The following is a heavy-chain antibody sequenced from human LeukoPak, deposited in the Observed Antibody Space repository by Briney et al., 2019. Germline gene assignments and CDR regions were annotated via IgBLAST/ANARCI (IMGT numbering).Heavy chain of an antibody. J-gene: IGHJ4*02. CDR2: INPNSGGT. Sequence: GASVKVSCKASGYTFTGYYMHWVRQAPGQGLEWMGWINPNSGGTNYAQKFQGRVTMTRDTSISTAYMELSRLRSDDTAVYYCASGRVAVAAHFQRTSPDSDYWGQGTLVTVSS. CDR1: GYTFTGYY. V-gene: IGHV1-2*02. CDR3: ASGRVAVAAHFQRTSPDSDY. D-gene: IGHD6-19*01.